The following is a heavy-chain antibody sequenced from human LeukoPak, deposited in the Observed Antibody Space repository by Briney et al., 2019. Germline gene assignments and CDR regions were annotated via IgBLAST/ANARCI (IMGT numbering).Heavy chain of an antibody. CDR3: AKRGVVIRVILVGFYKEAYYFDS. J-gene: IGHJ4*02. D-gene: IGHD3-22*01. CDR1: GITLSNYG. Sequence: GGSLRLSCAVSGITLSNYGMSWVRKAPGKGLEWVAGMSDSGGGTNYADSVKGRFTVSRDNSKNTLYLQMKSLRAEDTAVYFCAKRGVVIRVILVGFYKEAYYFDSWGQGALVTVSS. CDR2: MSDSGGGT. V-gene: IGHV3-23*01.